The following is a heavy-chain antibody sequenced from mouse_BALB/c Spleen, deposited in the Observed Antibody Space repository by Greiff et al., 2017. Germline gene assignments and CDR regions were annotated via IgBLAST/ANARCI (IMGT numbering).Heavy chain of an antibody. CDR1: GYTFTSYV. Sequence: VQLQQSGPELVKPGASVKMSCKASGYTFTSYVMHWVKQKPGQGLEWIGYINPYNDGTKYNEKFKGKATLTSDKSSSTAYMELSSLTSEDSAVYYCARVYGDYPYYYAMDYWGQGTSVTVSS. D-gene: IGHD2-13*01. CDR2: INPYNDGT. CDR3: ARVYGDYPYYYAMDY. J-gene: IGHJ4*01. V-gene: IGHV1-14*01.